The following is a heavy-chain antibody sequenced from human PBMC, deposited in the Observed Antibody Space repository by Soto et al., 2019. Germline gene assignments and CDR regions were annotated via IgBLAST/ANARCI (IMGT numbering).Heavy chain of an antibody. J-gene: IGHJ4*02. CDR1: GFTSSSYV. D-gene: IGHD3-22*01. CDR3: ARGVFYYYGSSGYSPDY. CDR2: ISFDGSKK. V-gene: IGHV3-30-3*01. Sequence: PGGSLRLSCEGSGFTSSSYVMHWVRQAPCKWLEWVALISFDGSKKNYADSVKFRFTISRDNSKNMMYLQMNSLRPEDTDVYYCARGVFYYYGSSGYSPDYWGQGTLVTVS.